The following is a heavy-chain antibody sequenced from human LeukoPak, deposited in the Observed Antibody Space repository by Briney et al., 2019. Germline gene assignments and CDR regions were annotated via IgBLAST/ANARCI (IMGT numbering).Heavy chain of an antibody. D-gene: IGHD1-26*01. Sequence: SETLSLTCTVFGGSISGYYWSWIRQAPGKGLEWIGYIYHSGNTNYNPSLKSRVTISVDTSKNQFSLKLSSVTAADTAVYYCASLRASTIGAHYAMDVWGQGTTVTVSS. J-gene: IGHJ6*02. CDR1: GGSISGYY. V-gene: IGHV4-59*08. CDR3: ASLRASTIGAHYAMDV. CDR2: IYHSGNT.